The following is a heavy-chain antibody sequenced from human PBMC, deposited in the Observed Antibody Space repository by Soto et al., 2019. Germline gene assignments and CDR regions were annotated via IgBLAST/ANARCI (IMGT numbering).Heavy chain of an antibody. J-gene: IGHJ4*02. CDR1: GGSISSGGYY. V-gene: IGHV4-31*03. CDR3: ARGRSSTSPYPIGY. CDR2: IYYSGST. Sequence: SVTLSLTCTVSGGSISSGGYYWSWIRQHPGKGLEWIGYIYYSGSTYYNPSLKSRVTISVDTSKNQFSLKLSSVTAADTAVYYCARGRSSTSPYPIGYWGQGTLVTVS. D-gene: IGHD2-2*01.